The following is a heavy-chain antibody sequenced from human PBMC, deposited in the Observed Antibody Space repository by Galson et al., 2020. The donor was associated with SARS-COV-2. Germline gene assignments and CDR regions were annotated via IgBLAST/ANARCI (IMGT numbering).Heavy chain of an antibody. Sequence: ASVKVSCKASGYTFTGYYMHWVRQAPGQGLEWMGWINPNSGGTNYAQKFQGWVTMTRDTSISTAYMELSRLRSDDTAVYYCARDGEYSQLRGGMDVWGQGTTVTVSS. D-gene: IGHD3-10*01. V-gene: IGHV1-2*04. CDR2: INPNSGGT. CDR3: ARDGEYSQLRGGMDV. J-gene: IGHJ6*02. CDR1: GYTFTGYY.